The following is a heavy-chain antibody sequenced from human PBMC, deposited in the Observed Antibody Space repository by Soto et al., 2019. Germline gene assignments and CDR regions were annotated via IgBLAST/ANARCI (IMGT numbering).Heavy chain of an antibody. V-gene: IGHV4-34*01. CDR3: ARFGGVIVNYYYYGMDV. CDR2: INHSGST. D-gene: IGHD3-16*02. CDR1: GGSFSGYY. Sequence: QVQLQQWGAGLLKPSGTLSLTCAVYGGSFSGYYWSWIRQPPGKGLEWIGEINHSGSTNYNPSLKSRVTISVDTSKNQFSLKLSSVTAADTAVYYCARFGGVIVNYYYYGMDVWGQGTTVTVSS. J-gene: IGHJ6*02.